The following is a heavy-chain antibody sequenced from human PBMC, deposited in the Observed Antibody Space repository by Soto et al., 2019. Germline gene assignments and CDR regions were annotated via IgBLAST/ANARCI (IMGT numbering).Heavy chain of an antibody. J-gene: IGHJ4*02. Sequence: PSQTLSLTCAISGDSVSSNSAAWNWIRQSPSRGLEWLGRTYYRSKWYSEYEASVKSRITINPDTSKNQFSLQLNSVTPEDTAVYYRARGQSLEFDYWGQGTLVTVST. CDR1: GDSVSSNSAA. D-gene: IGHD6-19*01. CDR3: ARGQSLEFDY. V-gene: IGHV6-1*01. CDR2: TYYRSKWYS.